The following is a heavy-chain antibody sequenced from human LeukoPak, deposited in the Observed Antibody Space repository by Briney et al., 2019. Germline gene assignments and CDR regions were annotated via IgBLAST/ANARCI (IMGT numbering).Heavy chain of an antibody. Sequence: GGSLRLSCPAFGFTVSSNYMSWVRQAPGKGLEWVSVIYRGGSTYYEGSVKGRFTISKDNSKNTLYLQMNSLRAEDTAVYYCARERGPNYYDSSGFYCWGQGALVTVSS. CDR2: IYRGGST. CDR1: GFTVSSNY. V-gene: IGHV3-66*01. CDR3: ARERGPNYYDSSGFYC. D-gene: IGHD3-22*01. J-gene: IGHJ4*02.